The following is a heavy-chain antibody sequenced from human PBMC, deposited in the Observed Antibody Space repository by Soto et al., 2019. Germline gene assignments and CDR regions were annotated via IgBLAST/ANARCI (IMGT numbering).Heavy chain of an antibody. Sequence: SETLSLTCAVSGYSISSGYYWGWIRQPPGKGLEWIGSIYHSGNTYYNPSLQSRVTISVDTSKNQFSLKLRSVTAADTAVYYCARVSRYYDSSGVKDWGQGTMVTVYS. CDR1: GYSISSGYY. CDR2: IYHSGNT. D-gene: IGHD3-22*01. V-gene: IGHV4-38-2*01. CDR3: ARVSRYYDSSGVKD. J-gene: IGHJ4*02.